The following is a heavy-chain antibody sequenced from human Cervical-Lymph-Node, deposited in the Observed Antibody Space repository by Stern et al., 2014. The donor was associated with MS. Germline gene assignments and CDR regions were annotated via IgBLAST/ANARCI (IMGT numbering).Heavy chain of an antibody. Sequence: QVTLRESGPTLLKPTQTLTLTCSFSGFSLTTRDVAVGWIRQPPGKALEWLALIYWDDDERYNLSLKNRLSISKDTFRNRVVLTMTGMDRVDTGTYFCARRMVRSDYFDYWGQGILVTVSS. D-gene: IGHD3-10*01. J-gene: IGHJ4*02. CDR3: ARRMVRSDYFDY. V-gene: IGHV2-5*02. CDR2: IYWDDDE. CDR1: GFSLTTRDVA.